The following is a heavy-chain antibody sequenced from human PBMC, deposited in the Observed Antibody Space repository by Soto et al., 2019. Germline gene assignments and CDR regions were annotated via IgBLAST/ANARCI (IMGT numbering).Heavy chain of an antibody. D-gene: IGHD3-22*01. V-gene: IGHV4-30-4*01. CDR3: ARGVRYYDSSGYYPPDY. J-gene: IGHJ4*02. Sequence: SETLSLTCTVSGGSISSGDYYWSWIRQPPGKGLEWIGYIYYSGSTYYNPSLKSRVTISVDTSKNQFSLKLSSVTAADTAVYYCARGVRYYDSSGYYPPDYWGQGTLVTVSS. CDR2: IYYSGST. CDR1: GGSISSGDYY.